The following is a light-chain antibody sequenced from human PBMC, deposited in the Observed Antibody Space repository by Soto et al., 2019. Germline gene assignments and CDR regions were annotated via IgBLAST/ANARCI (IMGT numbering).Light chain of an antibody. V-gene: IGKV4-1*01. J-gene: IGKJ5*01. CDR1: QSVLLSSNNNNY. Sequence: DIVMTQSPDSLAVSLGERATINCTSSQSVLLSSNNNNYLAWYQQTLGQPPKXXIYWASTRESGVPERFSGSGSGTRFTLSISSLQSEDFVVYDCQQYNTWPITFGQGTRLEIK. CDR3: QQYNTWPIT. CDR2: WAS.